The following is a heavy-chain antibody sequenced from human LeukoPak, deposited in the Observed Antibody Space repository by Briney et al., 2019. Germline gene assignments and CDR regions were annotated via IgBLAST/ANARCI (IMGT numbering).Heavy chain of an antibody. J-gene: IGHJ4*02. CDR2: ISSSSSYI. V-gene: IGHV3-21*01. CDR3: ASFSSGLPKYHFDY. CDR1: GFTFSSYS. Sequence: PGGSLRLSCAASGFTFSSYSMNWVRQAPGKGLEWVSSISSSSSYIYYADSVKGRFTISRDNAKNSLYLQMNSLRAEDTAVYYCASFSSGLPKYHFDYWGQGTLVTVSS. D-gene: IGHD6-19*01.